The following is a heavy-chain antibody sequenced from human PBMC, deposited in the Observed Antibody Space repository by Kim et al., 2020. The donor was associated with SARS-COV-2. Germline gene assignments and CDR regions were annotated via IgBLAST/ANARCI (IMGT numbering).Heavy chain of an antibody. V-gene: IGHV3-30*07. Sequence: RFTTSRDNSKNTLYLQMNSLRAEDTAVYYCARAKYSNITRSYYYYGMDVWGQGTTVTVSS. D-gene: IGHD4-4*01. J-gene: IGHJ6*02. CDR3: ARAKYSNITRSYYYYGMDV.